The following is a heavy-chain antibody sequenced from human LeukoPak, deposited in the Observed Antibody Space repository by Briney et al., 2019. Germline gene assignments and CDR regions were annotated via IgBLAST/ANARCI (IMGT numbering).Heavy chain of an antibody. J-gene: IGHJ4*02. CDR2: ISSGSSAI. CDR3: GAGDPRFDY. CDR1: GFSFSTYS. Sequence: GGSLRLSCAASGFSFSTYSMNWVRQAPGKGLQWVSYISSGSSAIYYTDSVKGRFTITRDNAKNSLYLQMNSLRTEDTAVYYCGAGDPRFDYWGQGILVTVSP. V-gene: IGHV3-48*01. D-gene: IGHD3-10*01.